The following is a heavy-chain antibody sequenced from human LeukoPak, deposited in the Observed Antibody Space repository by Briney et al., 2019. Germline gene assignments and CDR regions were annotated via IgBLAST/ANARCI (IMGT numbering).Heavy chain of an antibody. CDR1: GYTFTSYD. CDR2: MNPNSGNT. CDR3: ARARYCSSTSCYRVNWFDP. D-gene: IGHD2-2*02. J-gene: IGHJ5*02. V-gene: IGHV1-8*01. Sequence: ASVKVSCKASGYTFTSYDFNWVRQATGQGLEWMGWMNPNSGNTGYAQKFQGRVTMTRNTSISTAYMELSSLRSEDTAVYYCARARYCSSTSCYRVNWFDPWGQGTLVTVSS.